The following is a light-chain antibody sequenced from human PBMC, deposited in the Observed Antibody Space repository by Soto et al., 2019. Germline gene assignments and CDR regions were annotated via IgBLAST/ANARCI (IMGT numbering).Light chain of an antibody. CDR3: SSYTASSTPLV. CDR1: SSDVGAYDF. CDR2: DVN. Sequence: QSALTQPAFVSGSPGQSITISCSGTSSDVGAYDFVSWYQQHPGKAPKLMIYDVNNRPSGISNRFSGSKSGNTASLTISGLQAEDEADYYCSSYTASSTPLVFGTGTKLTVL. J-gene: IGLJ1*01. V-gene: IGLV2-14*01.